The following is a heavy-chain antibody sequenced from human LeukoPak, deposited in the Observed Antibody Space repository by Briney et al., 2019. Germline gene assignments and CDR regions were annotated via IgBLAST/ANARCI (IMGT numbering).Heavy chain of an antibody. CDR2: INHSGGT. CDR3: ARSSEGRYYYDSSGFSYYYYHMDV. Sequence: PSETLSLTCAVYGGSFSGYYWSSLRQPPGKGLEGIGEINHSGGTKYNPSLKSRVTISVDTSKKKFSLKLSSVAAADTAVYYCARSSEGRYYYDSSGFSYYYYHMDVGGRGTALTISS. CDR1: GGSFSGYY. D-gene: IGHD3-22*01. V-gene: IGHV4-34*01. J-gene: IGHJ6*03.